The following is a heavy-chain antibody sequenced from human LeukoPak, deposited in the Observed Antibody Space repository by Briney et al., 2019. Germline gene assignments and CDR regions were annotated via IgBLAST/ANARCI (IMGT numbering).Heavy chain of an antibody. CDR3: ARDKRPLYYYYGMDV. J-gene: IGHJ6*02. CDR2: ISSSGSTI. CDR1: GFTFSDYY. Sequence: GGSLRLSCAASGFTFSDYYMSWIRQAPGKGLEWVSYISSSGSTIYYADSVKGRFTISRDNAKNSLYLQMNSLRAEDTAVYYCARDKRPLYYYYGMDVWGQGTTVTVSS. V-gene: IGHV3-11*01.